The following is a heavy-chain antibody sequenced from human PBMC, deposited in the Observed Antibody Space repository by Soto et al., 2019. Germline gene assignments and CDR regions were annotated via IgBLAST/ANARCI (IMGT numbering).Heavy chain of an antibody. V-gene: IGHV4-59*01. CDR1: GGSISSYY. CDR3: ARVADSSGYYYRYFDY. J-gene: IGHJ4*02. CDR2: IYYSGST. Sequence: SETLSLTCTVSGGSISSYYWSWIRQPPGKGLEWIGYIYYSGSTNYNPSLKSRVTISVDTSKNQFSLKLSSVTAADTAVYYCARVADSSGYYYRYFDYWGQGTLVTVSS. D-gene: IGHD3-22*01.